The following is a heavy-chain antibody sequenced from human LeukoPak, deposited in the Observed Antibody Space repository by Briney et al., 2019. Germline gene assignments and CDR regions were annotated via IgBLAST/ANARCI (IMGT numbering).Heavy chain of an antibody. J-gene: IGHJ4*02. D-gene: IGHD3-9*01. V-gene: IGHV3-7*01. CDR1: GFTFSNFW. CDR3: VRNLPGTGY. CDR2: IKTDGSAT. Sequence: PGGSLRLSCAASGFTFSNFWISWVRQAPGKGLEWVANIKTDGSATYYADSVKGRFTISRGNAKNSLYLEINSLRVEDTAVYYCVRNLPGTGYWGQGTLVTVSS.